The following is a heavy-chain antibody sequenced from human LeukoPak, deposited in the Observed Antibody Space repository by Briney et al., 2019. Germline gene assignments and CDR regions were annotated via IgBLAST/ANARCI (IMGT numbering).Heavy chain of an antibody. CDR3: AKGVGYCSGGSCQQFDY. V-gene: IGHV3-23*01. CDR2: LSAGGDTT. Sequence: GGALRLSCTASGFIFSNYDMSWVRQAPGKGLEWVSGLSAGGDTTYYADSVKGRFAISRDISKNTLYLQMNTLRAEDTAVYYCAKGVGYCSGGSCQQFDYWGQGTLVTVSS. J-gene: IGHJ4*02. CDR1: GFIFSNYD. D-gene: IGHD2-15*01.